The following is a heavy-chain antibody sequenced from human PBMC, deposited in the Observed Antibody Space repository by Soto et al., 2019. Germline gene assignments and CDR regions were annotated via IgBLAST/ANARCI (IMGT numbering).Heavy chain of an antibody. V-gene: IGHV3-11*01. CDR1: GFTFSDYY. CDR3: ARVKSREEDGAFDI. J-gene: IGHJ3*02. D-gene: IGHD2-15*01. CDR2: ISSSGSTI. Sequence: GGSLRLSCAASGFTFSDYYMSWIRQAPGKGLEWVSYISSSGSTIYYADSVKGRFTISRDNAKNSLYLQMNSLRAEDTAVYYCARVKSREEDGAFDIWGQGTMVTVSS.